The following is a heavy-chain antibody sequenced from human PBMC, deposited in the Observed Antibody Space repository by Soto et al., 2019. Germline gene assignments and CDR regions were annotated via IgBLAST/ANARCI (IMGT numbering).Heavy chain of an antibody. Sequence: ASLKGSWKASGYAFTIDIMNRGRQAPGQRLEWMGWINPDNGNTKSSQKFQDRVIITRDTSASTAYMDLSSLRSEDTAVYYCRRSIATGQLGTRGEATLVTV. CDR2: INPDNGNT. CDR3: RRSIATGQLGT. D-gene: IGHD6-6*01. J-gene: IGHJ4*02. CDR1: GYAFTIDI. V-gene: IGHV1-3*01.